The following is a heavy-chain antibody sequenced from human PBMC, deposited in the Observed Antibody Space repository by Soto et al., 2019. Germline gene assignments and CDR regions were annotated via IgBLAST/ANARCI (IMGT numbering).Heavy chain of an antibody. J-gene: IGHJ3*02. Sequence: PSESLSLTCTVSGGSVSSASYYWCWIRQPPEKGLEWIGYIYYSGSTNYNPSLKSRVTISVDTSKNQFSLKLSSLTVADTAVYYCAREEYYYDSSGYYRSDAFDIWGQGTMVTVSS. CDR3: AREEYYYDSSGYYRSDAFDI. CDR2: IYYSGST. CDR1: GGSVSSASYY. V-gene: IGHV4-61*01. D-gene: IGHD3-22*01.